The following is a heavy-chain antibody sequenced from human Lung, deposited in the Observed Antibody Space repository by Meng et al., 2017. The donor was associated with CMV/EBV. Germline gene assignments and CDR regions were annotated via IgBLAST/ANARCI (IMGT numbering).Heavy chain of an antibody. V-gene: IGHV3-23*01. CDR1: GFTFSSYA. J-gene: IGHJ5*02. CDR3: AKGAAAAGFDP. CDR2: ISDSGGST. D-gene: IGHD6-13*01. Sequence: GESLKISCAASGFTFSSYAMSWVRQAPGKGLEWVSAISDSGGSTYYADSVKGRFTISRDNSKNTLYLQMNSLRAEDTAVYYCAKGAAAAGFDPWGQGTLVTVSS.